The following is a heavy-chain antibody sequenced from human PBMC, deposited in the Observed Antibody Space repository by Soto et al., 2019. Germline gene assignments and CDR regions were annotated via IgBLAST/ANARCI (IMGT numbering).Heavy chain of an antibody. V-gene: IGHV3-23*01. CDR3: AKDRTTMIVVVHGS. CDR2: ISDSGERT. J-gene: IGHJ5*02. D-gene: IGHD3-22*01. CDR1: GFTFSRYA. Sequence: GGSLRLSCAASGFTFSRYAMTWVRQAPGKGPEWVAGISDSGERTYYADSVKGRFTISRDNSKNTVFLQMSSLRAEDTAVYYCAKDRTTMIVVVHGSWGQVTLVTVSS.